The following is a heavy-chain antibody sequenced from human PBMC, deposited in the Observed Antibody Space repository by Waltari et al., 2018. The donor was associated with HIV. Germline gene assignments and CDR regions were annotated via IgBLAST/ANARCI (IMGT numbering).Heavy chain of an antibody. J-gene: IGHJ6*02. D-gene: IGHD3-9*01. V-gene: IGHV1-46*01. CDR1: GYTFTSYY. CDR3: ARGIRTGYYESDGMDV. CDR2: INPSGGST. Sequence: QVQLVQSGAEVKKPGASVKVSCKASGYTFTSYYMHWVRQAPGKGLEWMGIINPSGGSTSYAQKVQGRVTMTRDTSTSTVYMELSSLRSEDTAVYYCARGIRTGYYESDGMDVWGQGTTVTVSS.